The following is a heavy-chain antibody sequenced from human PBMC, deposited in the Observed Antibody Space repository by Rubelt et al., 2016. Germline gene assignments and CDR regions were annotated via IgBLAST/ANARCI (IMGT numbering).Heavy chain of an antibody. D-gene: IGHD3-3*01. V-gene: IGHV4-34*11. J-gene: IGHJ6*03. CDR3: ARGIKYDWRSGYSSIRRYYYYMDV. CDR1: GGSFSGYY. Sequence: QVQLQQWGAGLLKPSETLSLTCAVYGGSFSGYYWSWIRQPPGKGLEWIGYIYYSGSTNYNPSIKSRVTSSGTTASNRLSRKLGAVTAADTAGYYCARGIKYDWRSGYSSIRRYYYYMDVWGKGTTVTVAS. CDR2: IYYSGST.